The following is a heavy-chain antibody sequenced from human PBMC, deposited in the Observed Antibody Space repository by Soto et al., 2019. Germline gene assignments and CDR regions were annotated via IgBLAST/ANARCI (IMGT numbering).Heavy chain of an antibody. V-gene: IGHV3-9*01. CDR1: GFTFDDYA. J-gene: IGHJ6*02. Sequence: GGSLRLSCAASGFTFDDYAMHWVRQAPGKGLEWVSGISWNRSSIGYADSVKGRFTISRDNSKNTLYLQMNSLRAEDTAVYYCAKDYTIFGVVTPSLGMDVWGQGTTVTVSS. CDR2: ISWNRSSI. CDR3: AKDYTIFGVVTPSLGMDV. D-gene: IGHD3-3*01.